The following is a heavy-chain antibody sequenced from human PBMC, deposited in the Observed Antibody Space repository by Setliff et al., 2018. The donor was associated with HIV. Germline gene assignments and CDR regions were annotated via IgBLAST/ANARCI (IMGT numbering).Heavy chain of an antibody. J-gene: IGHJ4*02. V-gene: IGHV4-59*01. CDR2: VHYSGNT. CDR1: GVSMTNNY. CDR3: ASEKVAWTVSDSFFEF. Sequence: SETLSLTCSVSGVSMTNNYWTWIRQSPGKGLEWIGYVHYSGNTRYNPSLKSRVTISVDTSKNKFSLKLSSVTASDTAVYYCASEKVAWTVSDSFFEFWGQGVPVTVSS. D-gene: IGHD2-15*01.